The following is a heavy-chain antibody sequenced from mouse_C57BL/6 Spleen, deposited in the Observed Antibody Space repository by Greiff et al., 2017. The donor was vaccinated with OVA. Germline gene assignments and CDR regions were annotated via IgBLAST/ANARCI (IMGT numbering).Heavy chain of an antibody. D-gene: IGHD1-1*01. V-gene: IGHV14-3*01. CDR1: GYAFSSSW. CDR2: IDPANGNT. CDR3: ARNYGSTLYAMDY. J-gene: IGHJ4*01. Sequence: EVQLQQSGPELVKPGASVKISCKASGYAFSSSWMNWVKQRPEQGLEWIGRIDPANGNTKYAPKFQGKATITADTSSNTAYLQLSSLTSEDTAIYYCARNYGSTLYAMDYWGQGTSVTVSS.